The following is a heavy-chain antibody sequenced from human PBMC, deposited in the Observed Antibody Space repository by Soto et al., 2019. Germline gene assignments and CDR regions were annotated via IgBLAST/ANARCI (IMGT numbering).Heavy chain of an antibody. CDR1: GFTFSNYA. V-gene: IGHV3-23*01. CDR2: MSGTAGNT. D-gene: IGHD3-10*01. Sequence: EVQLLESGGGSVQPGGSLRLSCAASGFTFSNYAMTWVRQAPGKGLEWVSTMSGTAGNTYYADSVKGRFTISRDNSKNTLYLQMTSLRAEDTAVYYCAHKYYFGSGSYVFYFDYWGQGTLVTVSS. CDR3: AHKYYFGSGSYVFYFDY. J-gene: IGHJ4*02.